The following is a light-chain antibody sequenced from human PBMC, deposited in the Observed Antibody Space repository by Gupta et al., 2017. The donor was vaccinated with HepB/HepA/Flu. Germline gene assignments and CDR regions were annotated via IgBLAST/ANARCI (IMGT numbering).Light chain of an antibody. J-gene: IGKJ4*01. Sequence: EVVLTPSPAAMPFSSGERATLSCRASQSVTNNFAWYQLKPGQAPRLLIYDASIRATGIPASFIGSGSGTEFTITITTLEPEDSAVYFCQQRTNWPPLVTFGGGTRVEIK. CDR3: QQRTNWPPLVT. CDR2: DAS. V-gene: IGKV3-11*01. CDR1: QSVTNN.